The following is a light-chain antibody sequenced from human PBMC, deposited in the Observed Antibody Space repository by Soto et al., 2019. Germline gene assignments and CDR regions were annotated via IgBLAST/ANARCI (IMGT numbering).Light chain of an antibody. Sequence: QSVLTQPPSASGTARQRVTSSCSGSSYNIGSNTVDWYQQLPGTAPKLLIYSNNQRPSGVPDRFSGSKSGPSASLAISGLQSEDEADYYCAAWDDSRNGPGVFGGGTKLTVL. V-gene: IGLV1-44*01. J-gene: IGLJ3*02. CDR3: AAWDDSRNGPGV. CDR1: SYNIGSNT. CDR2: SNN.